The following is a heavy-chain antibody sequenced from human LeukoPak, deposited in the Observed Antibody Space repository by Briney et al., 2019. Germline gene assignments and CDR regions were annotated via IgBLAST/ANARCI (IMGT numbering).Heavy chain of an antibody. D-gene: IGHD3-10*01. CDR2: IYSGGST. CDR1: GFTVSGNF. Sequence: GGSLRLSCAASGFTVSGNFMTWVRQAPGKGLGWVSVIYSGGSTYYADSVEGRFTISRHNSKNTLFLQMNSLRPEDTAVYYCARVGLWFGDLGTLDDYWGQGTLVTVSS. V-gene: IGHV3-53*04. J-gene: IGHJ4*02. CDR3: ARVGLWFGDLGTLDDY.